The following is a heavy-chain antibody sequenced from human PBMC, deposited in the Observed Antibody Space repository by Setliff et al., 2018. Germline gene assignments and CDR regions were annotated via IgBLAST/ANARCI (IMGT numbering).Heavy chain of an antibody. CDR2: INPSGGST. D-gene: IGHD4-17*01. CDR1: GYTFTNYY. CDR3: ARGTVDYDY. Sequence: ASVKVSCKASGYTFTNYYMHWVRQAPGQGLEWMGIINPSGGSTSYAQKFQGRVTITRDTSASTAYMELSSLRSEDTAVYYCARGTVDYDYWGQGTLVTVSS. V-gene: IGHV1-46*01. J-gene: IGHJ4*02.